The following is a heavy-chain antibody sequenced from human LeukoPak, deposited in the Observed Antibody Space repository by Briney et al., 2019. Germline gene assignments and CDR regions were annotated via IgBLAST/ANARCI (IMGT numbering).Heavy chain of an antibody. CDR1: GFSVSTYY. J-gene: IGHJ3*02. CDR2: IHGGGGT. V-gene: IGHV3-66*04. Sequence: GGSLRLARGASGFSVSTYYMTWVRHARGKGLEWVSFIHGGGGTDYADSVKGRFTISRDTSKNTVYLQMNNLRGDDTAVYYCARHPGAFDIWGEGTMVTVSS. CDR3: ARHPGAFDI.